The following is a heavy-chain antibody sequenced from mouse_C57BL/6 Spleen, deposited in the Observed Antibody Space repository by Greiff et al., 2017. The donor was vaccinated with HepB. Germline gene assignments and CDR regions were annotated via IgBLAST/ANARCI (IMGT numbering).Heavy chain of an antibody. CDR1: GFTFSDYG. D-gene: IGHD2-1*01. CDR2: ISSGSSTI. J-gene: IGHJ4*01. Sequence: EVQLQESGGGLVKPGGSLKLSCAASGFTFSDYGMHWVRQAPEKGLEWVAYISSGSSTIYYADTVKGRFTISRDNAKNTLFLQMTSLRSEDTAMYYCARMDGNYDYYAMDYWGQGTSVTVSS. CDR3: ARMDGNYDYYAMDY. V-gene: IGHV5-17*01.